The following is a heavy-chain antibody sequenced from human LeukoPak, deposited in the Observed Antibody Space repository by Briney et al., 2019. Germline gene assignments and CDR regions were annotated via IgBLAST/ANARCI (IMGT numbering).Heavy chain of an antibody. Sequence: GASVKVSCKASGYTFTTYDINWVRQATGQGLEWMGWMNPNSGNTGYTQKFQGRVTMTRNTTISTAYMELSSLRSEDTAVYYCARGRGSGHKENWFDPWGQGTLVTVSS. CDR2: MNPNSGNT. J-gene: IGHJ5*02. CDR1: GYTFTTYD. CDR3: ARGRGSGHKENWFDP. V-gene: IGHV1-8*01. D-gene: IGHD6-19*01.